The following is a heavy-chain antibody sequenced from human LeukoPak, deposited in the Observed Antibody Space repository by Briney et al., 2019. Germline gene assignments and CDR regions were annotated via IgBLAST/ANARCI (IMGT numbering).Heavy chain of an antibody. CDR3: AKGSYYDFWSPFDY. V-gene: IGHV3-9*03. Sequence: GRSLRLSCAASGFTFDDYAMHWVRQAPGKGLEWVSGISWNSGSIGYADPVKGRFTISRDNAKNSLYLQMNSLRAEDMALYYCAKGSYYDFWSPFDYWGQGTLVTVSS. CDR1: GFTFDDYA. CDR2: ISWNSGSI. J-gene: IGHJ4*02. D-gene: IGHD3-3*01.